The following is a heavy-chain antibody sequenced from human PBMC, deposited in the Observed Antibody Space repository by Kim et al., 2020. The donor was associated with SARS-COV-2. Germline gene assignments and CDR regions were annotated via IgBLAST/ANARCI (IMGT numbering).Heavy chain of an antibody. CDR1: GFTFSSYS. V-gene: IGHV3-48*02. D-gene: IGHD2-15*01. J-gene: IGHJ4*02. CDR2: ISSSSSTI. CDR3: ARGVGCSGGSCYFGENYFDY. Sequence: GGSLRLSCAASGFTFSSYSMNWVRQAPGKGLEWVSYISSSSSTIYYADSVKGRFTISRDNAKNSLYLQMNSLRDEDTAVYYCARGVGCSGGSCYFGENYFDYWGQGTLFTVSS.